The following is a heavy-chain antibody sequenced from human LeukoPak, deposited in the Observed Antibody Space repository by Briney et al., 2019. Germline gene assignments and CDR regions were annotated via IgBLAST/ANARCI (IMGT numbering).Heavy chain of an antibody. Sequence: PSETLSLTCAVSGGSISSSSYYWGWIRQPPGKGLEWNGSIYYSGSTYYNPSLKSRVTISVDTSKNQFSLKLSSVTAADTAVYYCARSTVQLERRLVVDNWGQGTLVTVSS. J-gene: IGHJ4*02. CDR2: IYYSGST. V-gene: IGHV4-39*01. CDR3: ARSTVQLERRLVVDN. D-gene: IGHD1-1*01. CDR1: GGSISSSSYY.